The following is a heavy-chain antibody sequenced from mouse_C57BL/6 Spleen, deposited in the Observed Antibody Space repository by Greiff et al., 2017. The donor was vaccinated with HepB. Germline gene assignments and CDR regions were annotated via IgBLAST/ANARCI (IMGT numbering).Heavy chain of an antibody. CDR1: GFTFSDYY. CDR2: ISNGGGST. D-gene: IGHD2-3*01. Sequence: EVKLMESGGGLVQPGGSLKLSCAASGFTFSDYYMYWVRQTPEKRLEWVAYISNGGGSTYYPDTVKGRFTLSRDNAKNFLYLQMSRLKSEDTAMYYGARASIYDGYYYAMDYWGQGTSVTVSS. J-gene: IGHJ4*01. CDR3: ARASIYDGYYYAMDY. V-gene: IGHV5-12*01.